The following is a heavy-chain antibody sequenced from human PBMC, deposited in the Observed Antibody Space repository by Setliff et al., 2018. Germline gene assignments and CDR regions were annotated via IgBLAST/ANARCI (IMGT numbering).Heavy chain of an antibody. CDR2: IYYSGST. Sequence: SETLSLTCTVSGGSISSSSYYWGWIRQPPGKGLEWIGSIYYSGSTYYNPSLKSRVAISVDTSKNLLSLRVNSVTATDTAVYYCASHPRVTIFGVVAFDYWGQGILVTVSS. J-gene: IGHJ4*02. CDR1: GGSISSSSYY. CDR3: ASHPRVTIFGVVAFDY. V-gene: IGHV4-39*01. D-gene: IGHD3-3*01.